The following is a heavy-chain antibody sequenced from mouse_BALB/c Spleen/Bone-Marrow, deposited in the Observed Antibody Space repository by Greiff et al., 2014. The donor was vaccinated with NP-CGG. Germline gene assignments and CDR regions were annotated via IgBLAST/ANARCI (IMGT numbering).Heavy chain of an antibody. D-gene: IGHD1-1*01. V-gene: IGHV14-3*02. J-gene: IGHJ2*01. CDR3: ARYYYGSSYFDY. Sequence: VQLQQSGAELVKPGASVKLSCTASSFNIKDTYMHWVKQRPEQGLEWIGRIDPANGNTKYDPKFQGKATITADTSSNTAYLQLSSLTSEDTAAYYCARYYYGSSYFDYWGQGTTLTVSS. CDR2: IDPANGNT. CDR1: SFNIKDTY.